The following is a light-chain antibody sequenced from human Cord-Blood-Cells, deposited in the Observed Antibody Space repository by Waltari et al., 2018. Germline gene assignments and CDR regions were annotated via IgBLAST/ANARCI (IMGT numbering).Light chain of an antibody. J-gene: IGKJ3*01. CDR1: QSVSSY. V-gene: IGKV3-11*01. Sequence: EIVLTQSPATLSLSPGERATLSCRASQSVSSYLAWYQQKPVQAPRLLIYDASNRATGIPARFSGSGSGTDFTLTIGSLEPEDFAVYYCQQRSNWPTFGPGTKVDIK. CDR2: DAS. CDR3: QQRSNWPT.